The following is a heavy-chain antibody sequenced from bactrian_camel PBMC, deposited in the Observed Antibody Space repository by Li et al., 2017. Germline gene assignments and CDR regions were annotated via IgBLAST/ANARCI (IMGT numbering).Heavy chain of an antibody. V-gene: IGHV3S1*01. Sequence: HVQLVESGGASVQAGESLRLSCVVSGHTATTRRCMAWFRQAPGKEREGVAAMYTGFGGGNIYYDDSVKGRFTISQDNSKNTLYLQMNSLKPEDTALYICAASPGMWYCSGDDALSSRVFGYWGQGTQVTVS. J-gene: IGHJ6*01. CDR1: GHTATTR. CDR2: MYTGFGGGNI. CDR3: AASPGMWYCSGDDALSSRVFGY. D-gene: IGHD2*01.